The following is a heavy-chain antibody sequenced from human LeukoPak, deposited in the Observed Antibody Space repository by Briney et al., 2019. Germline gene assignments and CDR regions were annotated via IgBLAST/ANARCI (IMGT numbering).Heavy chain of an antibody. J-gene: IGHJ4*02. D-gene: IGHD2-2*01. CDR1: GGSISSYY. CDR2: IYTSGST. V-gene: IGHV4-4*07. Sequence: SETLSLTCTVSGGSISSYYWSWIRQPAGKGLEWIGRIYTSGSTSYNPSLKSRVTMSVDTSKNQFSLKLSSVTAADTAVYYCAREMRCSSTSCYLFDYWGQGTLVTVSS. CDR3: AREMRCSSTSCYLFDY.